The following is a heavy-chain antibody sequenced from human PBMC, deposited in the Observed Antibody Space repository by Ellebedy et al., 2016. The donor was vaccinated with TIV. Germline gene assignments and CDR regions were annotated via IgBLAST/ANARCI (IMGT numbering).Heavy chain of an antibody. CDR3: AALIVGTYYFGF. Sequence: MPSETLSLTCGVSGDSITSTNWWTWVRQPPGKGLEWIGEIHHSGTTNFDPSLKSRVTISLDKSKNQFSLTLTSVTAADTAVYYCAALIVGTYYFGFWGQGTLVTVSS. D-gene: IGHD1-26*01. J-gene: IGHJ4*02. CDR2: IHHSGTT. V-gene: IGHV4-4*02. CDR1: GDSITSTNW.